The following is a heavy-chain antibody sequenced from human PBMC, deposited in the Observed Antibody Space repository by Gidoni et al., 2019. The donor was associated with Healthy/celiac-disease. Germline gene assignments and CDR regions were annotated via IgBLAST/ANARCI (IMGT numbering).Heavy chain of an antibody. V-gene: IGHV2-5*02. CDR1: GFSLSTSGVG. CDR2: IYWDDDK. CDR3: AHRPRIWFGELLGWFDP. J-gene: IGHJ5*02. D-gene: IGHD3-10*01. Sequence: QITLKESGPTLVKPTQTLTLTCTFSGFSLSTSGVGVGWIRQPPGKALEWLALIYWDDDKRYSPSLKSRLTITKDTSKNQVVLKMTNMDPVDTDTYYCAHRPRIWFGELLGWFDPWGQGTLVTVSS.